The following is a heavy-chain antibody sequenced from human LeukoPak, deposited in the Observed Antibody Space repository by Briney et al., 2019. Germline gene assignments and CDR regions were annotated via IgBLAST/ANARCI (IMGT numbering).Heavy chain of an antibody. CDR3: ARETYYYDSSGYGSAFDI. Sequence: PGGSLRLSRAASGFTVSSNYMSWVRQAPGKGLEWVSVIYSGGRTYHADAVKGRVTISRDNSKNTLYLQMNSLRAEDTAVYYCARETYYYDSSGYGSAFDIWGQGTMVTVSS. CDR1: GFTVSSNY. J-gene: IGHJ3*02. D-gene: IGHD3-22*01. CDR2: IYSGGRT. V-gene: IGHV3-53*01.